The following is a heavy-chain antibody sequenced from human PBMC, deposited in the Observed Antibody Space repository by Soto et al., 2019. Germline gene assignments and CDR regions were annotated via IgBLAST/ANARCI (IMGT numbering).Heavy chain of an antibody. D-gene: IGHD5-18*01. CDR1: GGSISSGDYY. CDR3: ARALIQLWPHYYYGMDV. CDR2: IYYSGTT. V-gene: IGHV4-30-4*01. J-gene: IGHJ6*02. Sequence: TLSLTCTVSGGSISSGDYYWSWIRQPPGKGLGWIGYIYYSGTTYYNPSLKSRVTISVDTSKNQFSLKVSSVTAADTAVYYCARALIQLWPHYYYGMDVWGQGTTVTVSS.